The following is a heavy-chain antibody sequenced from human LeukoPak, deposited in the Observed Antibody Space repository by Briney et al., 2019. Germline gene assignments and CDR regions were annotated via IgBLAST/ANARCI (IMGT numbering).Heavy chain of an antibody. D-gene: IGHD3-22*01. CDR2: IYHSGST. Sequence: GSLRLSCAASGFTLSSHTMNWVRQPPEKGLEWIGEIYHSGSTNYNPSLKSRVTISVDTSKNQFSLKLNSVTAADTAVYYCAAMIGYFDYWGQGILVTVSS. V-gene: IGHV4-4*02. CDR1: GFTLSSHTM. J-gene: IGHJ4*02. CDR3: AAMIGYFDY.